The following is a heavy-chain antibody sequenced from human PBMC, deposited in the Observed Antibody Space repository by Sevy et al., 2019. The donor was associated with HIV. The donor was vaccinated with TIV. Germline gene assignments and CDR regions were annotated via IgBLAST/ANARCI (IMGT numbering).Heavy chain of an antibody. J-gene: IGHJ3*02. Sequence: GSLRLSCAASGFTFSSYGMHWVRQAPGKGLEWVAVISYDGSNKYYVDSVKGRFTISRDNSKNTLYLQMNSLRAEDTAVYYCARAYYDFWSGYFYDAFDIWGQGTMVTVSS. CDR3: ARAYYDFWSGYFYDAFDI. V-gene: IGHV3-30*03. D-gene: IGHD3-3*01. CDR2: ISYDGSNK. CDR1: GFTFSSYG.